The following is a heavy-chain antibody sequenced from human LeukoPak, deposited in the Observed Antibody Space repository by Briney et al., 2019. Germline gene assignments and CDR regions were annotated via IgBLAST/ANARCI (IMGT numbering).Heavy chain of an antibody. V-gene: IGHV3-33*06. CDR3: AEDRRIGAGRNYYYMDV. CDR1: GFTFSSYG. Sequence: GGSLRLSCAASGFTFSSYGMHWVRQAPGKGLEWVAVIWYDGSNKYYADSVKGRFTISRDNSKNTLSLQVHSLRAEDTAVYYCAEDRRIGAGRNYYYMDVWGKGTTVTVSS. D-gene: IGHD3-10*01. CDR2: IWYDGSNK. J-gene: IGHJ6*03.